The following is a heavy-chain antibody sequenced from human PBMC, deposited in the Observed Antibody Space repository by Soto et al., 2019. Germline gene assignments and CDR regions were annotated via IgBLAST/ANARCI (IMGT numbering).Heavy chain of an antibody. CDR3: AREFCNSSICFPFDY. Sequence: LRLSCVASGFTFSSYVMHWVRQAPGKGPEWVAVISYDGRNKHYADSVKGRFTITRDNSKNTLYLHMNSLRVEDTAVYYCAREFCNSSICFPFDYWGQGTLVTVSS. CDR2: ISYDGRNK. J-gene: IGHJ4*02. CDR1: GFTFSSYV. D-gene: IGHD2-2*01. V-gene: IGHV3-30*04.